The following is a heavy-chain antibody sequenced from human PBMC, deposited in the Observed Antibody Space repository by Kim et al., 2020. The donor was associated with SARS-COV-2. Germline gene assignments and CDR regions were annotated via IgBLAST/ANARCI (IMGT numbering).Heavy chain of an antibody. V-gene: IGHV3-11*03. CDR3: ARRFGDPSGMDV. D-gene: IGHD3-10*01. CDR2: SGGSGSDT. J-gene: IGHJ6*02. CDR1: GFSLSDYY. Sequence: GGSLRLSCAASGFSLSDYYMKWIRQAPGKGLEWVAYSGGSGSDTKYAGSVKGRFTISRDNAKNSLYLQMNSLRVEDTAIYYCARRFGDPSGMDVWGQGTTVTVS.